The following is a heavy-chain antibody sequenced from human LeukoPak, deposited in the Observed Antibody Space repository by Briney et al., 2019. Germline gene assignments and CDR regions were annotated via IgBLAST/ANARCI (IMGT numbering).Heavy chain of an antibody. CDR2: ISYDGSNK. CDR3: AVVPAARISVFDY. Sequence: PGGSLRLSCAASGFTFSSYGMHWVRQAPGKGLEWVAVISYDGSNKYYADSVKGRFTISRDNSKNTLYLQMNSLRAEDTAVYYCAVVPAARISVFDYWGQGTLVTVSS. V-gene: IGHV3-30*03. J-gene: IGHJ4*02. CDR1: GFTFSSYG. D-gene: IGHD2-2*01.